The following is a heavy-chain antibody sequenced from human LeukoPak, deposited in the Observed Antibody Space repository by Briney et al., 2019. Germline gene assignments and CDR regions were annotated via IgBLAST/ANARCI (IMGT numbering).Heavy chain of an antibody. CDR2: ISGSGGST. J-gene: IGHJ4*02. CDR3: AKEGQLWSWLLFDY. V-gene: IGHV3-23*01. CDR1: GFTFSSYA. Sequence: PGGSLRLSXAASGFTFSSYAMSWVRQAPGKGLEWVSAISGSGGSTYYADSVKGRFTISRDNSKNTLYLQMNSLRAKDTAVYYCAKEGQLWSWLLFDYWGQGTLVTVSS. D-gene: IGHD5-18*01.